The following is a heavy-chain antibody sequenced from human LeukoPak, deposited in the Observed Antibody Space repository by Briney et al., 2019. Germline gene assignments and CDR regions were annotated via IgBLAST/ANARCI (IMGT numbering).Heavy chain of an antibody. V-gene: IGHV4-34*01. CDR2: IDHSGGT. D-gene: IGHD2-2*01. CDR3: ARPFRATVVVPAAISP. J-gene: IGHJ4*02. CDR1: GGSFSGYY. Sequence: SETLSLTCAVYGGSFSGYYWSWIRQPPGAGLEWIGEIDHSGGTNYSPSLKSRVTLSVDTSKHQFSLKLSSVTTADTAVYYCARPFRATVVVPAAISPWGQGTLVTVSS.